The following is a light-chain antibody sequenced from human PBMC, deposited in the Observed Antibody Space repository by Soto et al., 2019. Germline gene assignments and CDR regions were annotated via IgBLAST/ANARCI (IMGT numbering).Light chain of an antibody. CDR2: AAS. CDR1: QSVSSN. V-gene: IGKV3-15*01. J-gene: IGKJ5*01. CDR3: QQYNNWPPIT. Sequence: EIVMTQSPGTLSVSPGERASLCCRVSQSVSSNLAWYQQKPGQAPRLLIYAASTRATGIPARFSGSGSGTEFTLTISSLQSEDFAVYYCQQYNNWPPITFGQGTRLEIK.